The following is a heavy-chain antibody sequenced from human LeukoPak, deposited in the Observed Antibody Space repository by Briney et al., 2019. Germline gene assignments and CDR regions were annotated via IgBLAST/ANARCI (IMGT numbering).Heavy chain of an antibody. CDR3: ARETRISSSSLYYFDY. D-gene: IGHD6-6*01. V-gene: IGHV3-53*01. J-gene: IGHJ4*02. CDR1: GFTVSSNY. CDR2: TYSGGST. Sequence: QPGGSLRLSCAASGFTVSSNYMSWVRQAPGKGLEWVSVTYSGGSTYYADSVKGRFTISRDNSKNTLYLQMNSLRAEDTAVYYCARETRISSSSLYYFDYWGQGTLVTVSS.